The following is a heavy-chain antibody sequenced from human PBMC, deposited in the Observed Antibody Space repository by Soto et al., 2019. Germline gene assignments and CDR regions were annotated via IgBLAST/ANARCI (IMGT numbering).Heavy chain of an antibody. CDR2: IYYSGST. CDR3: ARDEGNERSYYYYGMDV. Sequence: SETLSLTCTVSDGSISSYYWSWIRQPPGKGLEWIGYIYYSGSTNYNPSLKSRVTISVDTSKNQFSLKLSSVTAADTAVYYCARDEGNERSYYYYGMDVWGQGTTVTVSS. CDR1: DGSISSYY. D-gene: IGHD1-1*01. V-gene: IGHV4-59*01. J-gene: IGHJ6*02.